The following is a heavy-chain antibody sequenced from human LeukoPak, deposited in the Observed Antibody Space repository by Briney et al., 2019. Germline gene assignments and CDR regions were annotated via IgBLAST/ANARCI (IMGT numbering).Heavy chain of an antibody. CDR1: GFTFSSYW. J-gene: IGHJ4*02. CDR3: AREAGSGWYGY. V-gene: IGHV3-74*01. Sequence: PGGSLRLSCAASGFTFSSYWMHWVRQAPGKGLVWVSRINSDGSSTSYADSVKGRFTISRDNAKNTLYLQMNSLRAEDTAVYYCAREAGSGWYGYWSQGTLVTVSP. CDR2: INSDGSST. D-gene: IGHD6-19*01.